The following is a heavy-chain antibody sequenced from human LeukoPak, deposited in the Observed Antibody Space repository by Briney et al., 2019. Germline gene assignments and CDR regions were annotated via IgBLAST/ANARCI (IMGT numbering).Heavy chain of an antibody. CDR3: ARGTSYYYDSSGYYQTGYFQH. J-gene: IGHJ1*01. Sequence: PSGALCLTCAVYGGSFSGYYWSWIRQPPGKGLEWIGEINHSGSTNYNPSLKSRVTISVDTSKNQLSLKLSSVTAADTAVYYCARGTSYYYDSSGYYQTGYFQHWGQGTLVTVSS. V-gene: IGHV4-34*01. CDR2: INHSGST. D-gene: IGHD3-22*01. CDR1: GGSFSGYY.